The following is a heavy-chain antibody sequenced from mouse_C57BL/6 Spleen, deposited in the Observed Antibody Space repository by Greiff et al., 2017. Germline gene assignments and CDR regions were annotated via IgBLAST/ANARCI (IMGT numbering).Heavy chain of an antibody. CDR3: ARAPYDYDSYYYAMDY. J-gene: IGHJ4*01. D-gene: IGHD2-4*01. CDR2: INPYNGGT. V-gene: IGHV1-19*01. CDR1: GYTFTDYY. Sequence: EVQLQQSGPVLVKPGASVKMSCKASGYTFTDYYMNWVKQSHGKSLEWIGVINPYNGGTSYNQKFKGKATFTVDKSSSTAYMELNSLTSEDSAVYYCARAPYDYDSYYYAMDYWGQGTSVTVSS.